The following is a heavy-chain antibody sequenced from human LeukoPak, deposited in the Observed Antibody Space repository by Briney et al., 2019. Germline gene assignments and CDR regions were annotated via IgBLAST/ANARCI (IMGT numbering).Heavy chain of an antibody. V-gene: IGHV1-8*01. D-gene: IGHD3-3*01. CDR2: MNPNSGNT. J-gene: IGHJ4*02. CDR3: ARFLRNNYDFWSGYYNYFDY. CDR1: GYTFTSYD. Sequence: ASVKVSCKASGYTFTSYDINWVRQATGQGLEWMGRMNPNSGNTGYAQKFQGRVTMTRNTSISTAYMELSSLRSEDTAVYYCARFLRNNYDFWSGYYNYFDYWGQGTLVTVSS.